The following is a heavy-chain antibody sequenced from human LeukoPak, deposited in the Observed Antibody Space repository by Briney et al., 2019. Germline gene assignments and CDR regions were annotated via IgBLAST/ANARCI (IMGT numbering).Heavy chain of an antibody. CDR1: RFTFSSYW. CDR3: VRVNTYYYDSSPS. J-gene: IGHJ4*02. Sequence: GGSPRLSCAASRFTFSSYWMSWIRQAPGKGLEWVSYISSSGSTIYYADSLKGRFTISRDNAKNSLYLQMNSLRAEDTAVYYCVRVNTYYYDSSPSWGQGTLVIVSS. V-gene: IGHV3-11*04. CDR2: ISSSGSTI. D-gene: IGHD3-22*01.